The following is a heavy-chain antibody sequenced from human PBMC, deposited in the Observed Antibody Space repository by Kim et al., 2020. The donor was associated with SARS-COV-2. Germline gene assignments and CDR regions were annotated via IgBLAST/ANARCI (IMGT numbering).Heavy chain of an antibody. CDR2: ISYDGSNK. V-gene: IGHV3-30*04. J-gene: IGHJ6*02. D-gene: IGHD3-10*01. CDR3: ARAYGSGSHHYYYYYGMDV. CDR1: GFTFSSYA. Sequence: GGSLRLSCEASGFTFSSYAMHWVRQAPGKGLEWVAVISYDGSNKYYADSVKGRFTISRDNSKNTLYLQMNSLRAEDTAVYYCARAYGSGSHHYYYYYGMDVWGQGTTVTVSS.